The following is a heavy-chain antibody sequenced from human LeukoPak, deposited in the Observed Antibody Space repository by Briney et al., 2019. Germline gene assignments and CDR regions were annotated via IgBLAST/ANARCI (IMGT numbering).Heavy chain of an antibody. CDR1: GFTFSSYS. Sequence: GGSLRLSCAASGFTFSSYSMNWVRQAPGKGLEWVSSISSSSSYIYYADSVKGRFTISRDNAKNSLYLQMNSLRAEDTAVYYCARGEVIVVVVAATYGMDVWGKGTTVTVSS. J-gene: IGHJ6*04. D-gene: IGHD2-15*01. CDR3: ARGEVIVVVVAATYGMDV. V-gene: IGHV3-21*04. CDR2: ISSSSSYI.